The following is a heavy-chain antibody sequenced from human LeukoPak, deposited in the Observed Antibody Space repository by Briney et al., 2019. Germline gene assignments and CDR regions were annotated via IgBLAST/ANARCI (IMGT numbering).Heavy chain of an antibody. CDR3: ARDRIAVAGMGAFQH. D-gene: IGHD6-19*01. V-gene: IGHV3-30-3*01. Sequence: GGSLRLSCAASRFTFSTYAMHWVRQAPGKGLEWVAGISNDGTNEDHADSVKGRFTISRDNSKNTLFLQMNSLRAEDTAIYYCARDRIAVAGMGAFQHWGQGTLVTVSS. CDR1: RFTFSTYA. CDR2: ISNDGTNE. J-gene: IGHJ1*01.